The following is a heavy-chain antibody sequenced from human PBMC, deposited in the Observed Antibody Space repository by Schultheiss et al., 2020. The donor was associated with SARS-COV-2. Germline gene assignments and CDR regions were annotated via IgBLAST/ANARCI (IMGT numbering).Heavy chain of an antibody. D-gene: IGHD3-3*01. Sequence: SQTLSLTCAVYGGSFSGYYWSWIRQPPGKGLEWIGEINHSGSTNYNPSLKSRVTISVDTSKNQFSLKLSSVTAADTAVYYCARGDFWSGYYHDYWGQGTLVTVS. CDR2: INHSGST. CDR1: GGSFSGYY. J-gene: IGHJ4*02. CDR3: ARGDFWSGYYHDY. V-gene: IGHV4-34*01.